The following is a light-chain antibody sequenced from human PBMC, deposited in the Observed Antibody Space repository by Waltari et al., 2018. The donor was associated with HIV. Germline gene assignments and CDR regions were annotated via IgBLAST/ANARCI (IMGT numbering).Light chain of an antibody. Sequence: QSILTQPPSTSGTPGQRVTISCSGSGSNIGSNSVSWYHLLLGTAPKLLIYRKNQRPSGVPDRFSGSKPATAASLAIGGLRSGDEADYYCAAWDDSLSGPVFGGGTKLTVL. J-gene: IGLJ3*02. CDR3: AAWDDSLSGPV. CDR2: RKN. CDR1: GSNIGSNS. V-gene: IGLV1-47*01.